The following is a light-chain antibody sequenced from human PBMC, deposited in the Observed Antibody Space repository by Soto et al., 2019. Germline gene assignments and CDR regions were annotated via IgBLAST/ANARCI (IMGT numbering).Light chain of an antibody. CDR1: QDISNY. Sequence: DIQMTQSPSSLSASVGDRVTITCQASQDISNYLNWYQQKPGEAPKLLIYDASNLETGAPSRFSGSGSGTDFSFSVTTLQPEDFAPYYCQQFANVPYTFGQGTKLDI. J-gene: IGKJ2*01. CDR3: QQFANVPYT. CDR2: DAS. V-gene: IGKV1-33*01.